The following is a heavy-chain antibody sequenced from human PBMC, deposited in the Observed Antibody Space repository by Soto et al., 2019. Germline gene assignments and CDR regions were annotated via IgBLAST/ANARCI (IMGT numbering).Heavy chain of an antibody. Sequence: ASVKVSCKASGYTFTGYYMHWVRQAPGQGLEWMGWINPNSGGTNYAQKFQGWVTMTRDTSISTAYMELSRLRSDDTAVYYCASCKTYYYDSSSPCAFDIWGQGTMVT. V-gene: IGHV1-2*04. CDR2: INPNSGGT. CDR1: GYTFTGYY. CDR3: ASCKTYYYDSSSPCAFDI. D-gene: IGHD3-22*01. J-gene: IGHJ3*02.